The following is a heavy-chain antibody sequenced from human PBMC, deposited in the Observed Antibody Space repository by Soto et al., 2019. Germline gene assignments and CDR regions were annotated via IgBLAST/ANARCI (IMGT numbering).Heavy chain of an antibody. CDR2: INCDSGGT. CDR3: TRDLVGYDAFEV. CDR1: GYTFSDYY. Sequence: QVHLVQSGAEVKKPGTSVKVSCKTSGYTFSDYYIHWVRQAPGQGLEWMGRINCDSGGTTYSQKFQGRVTMTRDTSITSVYMDLSRLTSNVTAVYVGTRDLVGYDAFEVWGRGTLVAVSP. J-gene: IGHJ3*01. V-gene: IGHV1-2*02. D-gene: IGHD5-12*01.